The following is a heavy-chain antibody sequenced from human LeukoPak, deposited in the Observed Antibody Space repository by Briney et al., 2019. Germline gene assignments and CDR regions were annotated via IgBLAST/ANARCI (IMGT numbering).Heavy chain of an antibody. CDR1: GFTFSSYG. CDR3: AKGRYYYDSSGLFDY. D-gene: IGHD3-22*01. Sequence: GGSLRLSCAASGFTFSSYGMHWVRQAPGKGLEWVAVISYDGSNKYYADSVKGRFTISRDNSKNTLYLQMNSLRAEDTVVYYCAKGRYYYDSSGLFDYWGQGTLVTVSS. CDR2: ISYDGSNK. V-gene: IGHV3-30*18. J-gene: IGHJ4*02.